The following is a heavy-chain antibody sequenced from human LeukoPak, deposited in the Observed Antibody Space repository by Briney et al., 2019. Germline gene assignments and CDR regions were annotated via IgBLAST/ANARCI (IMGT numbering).Heavy chain of an antibody. Sequence: GGSLRLSCAASAFTFSDYGMYWVRQAPGKGLEWVIYIQFDGSNKYYTDSVKGRFTISRDNSKNILYLQMSSLRVEDSAVYYCAIMGGLLSVRGGDAFDIWGQGTMVTVSS. CDR2: IQFDGSNK. CDR3: AIMGGLLSVRGGDAFDI. D-gene: IGHD3-10*01. J-gene: IGHJ3*02. V-gene: IGHV3-30*02. CDR1: AFTFSDYG.